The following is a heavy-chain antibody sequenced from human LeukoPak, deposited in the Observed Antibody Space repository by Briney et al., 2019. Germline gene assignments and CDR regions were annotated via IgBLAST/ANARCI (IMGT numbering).Heavy chain of an antibody. CDR2: IGGSGGST. CDR1: GFTFSSYA. Sequence: GGSLRLSCAASGFTFSSYAMSWVRQAPGKGLEWVSGIGGSGGSTYHADSVKGRFTISRDNSKNTLYLQMNSLRAEDTAVYYCAKRERESYNYGYPDYWGQGTLVTVSS. V-gene: IGHV3-23*01. CDR3: AKRERESYNYGYPDY. J-gene: IGHJ4*02. D-gene: IGHD5-18*01.